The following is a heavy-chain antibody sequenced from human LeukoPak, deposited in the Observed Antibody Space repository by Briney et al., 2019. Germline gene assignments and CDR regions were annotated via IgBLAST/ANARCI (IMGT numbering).Heavy chain of an antibody. J-gene: IGHJ4*02. CDR2: TNPNSGGT. Sequence: ASVKVSCKASGYTFTDYHMHWVRQAPGQGLEWMGWTNPNSGGTNYAQKFQGRVTVTRDTSISTAYMELSSLRSDDTAVYYCARDSGSSGWDPTSFFDNWGQGTLVTVSS. V-gene: IGHV1-2*02. CDR1: GYTFTDYH. CDR3: ARDSGSSGWDPTSFFDN. D-gene: IGHD6-19*01.